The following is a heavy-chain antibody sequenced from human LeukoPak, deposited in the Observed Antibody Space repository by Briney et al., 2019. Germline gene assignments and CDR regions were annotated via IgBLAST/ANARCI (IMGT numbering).Heavy chain of an antibody. D-gene: IGHD4-11*01. CDR1: GYSISSGYY. CDR2: IYHSGST. CDR3: ARLLIDYSKAHYYYYMDV. V-gene: IGHV4-38-2*02. Sequence: TSETLSLTCTVSGYSISSGYYWGWIRQPPGKGLEWIGSIYHSGSTYYNPSLKSRATISVDTSKNQFSLKLSSVTAADTAMYYCARLLIDYSKAHYYYYMDVWGKGTTVTVSS. J-gene: IGHJ6*03.